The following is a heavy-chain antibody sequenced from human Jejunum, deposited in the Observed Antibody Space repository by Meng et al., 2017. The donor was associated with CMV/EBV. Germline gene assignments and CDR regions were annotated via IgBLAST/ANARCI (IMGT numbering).Heavy chain of an antibody. Sequence: SFSCNSAAWNWIRQSPSRGLESLRMAYYRSRWCTDYAVSVQRRITLTPDTSKNQFSLQLNSVTPADTAMYYCVRDGCLGLDAVDIWGQGTMVTVSS. D-gene: IGHD6-19*01. CDR2: AYYRSRWCT. J-gene: IGHJ3*02. CDR3: VRDGCLGLDAVDI. CDR1: SFSCNSAA. V-gene: IGHV6-1*01.